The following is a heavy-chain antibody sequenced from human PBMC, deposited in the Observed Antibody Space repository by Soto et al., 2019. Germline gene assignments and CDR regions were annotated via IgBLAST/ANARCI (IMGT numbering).Heavy chain of an antibody. CDR1: GFTFSSYS. V-gene: IGHV3-30-3*01. Sequence: QVQLVESGGGVVQPGRSLRLSCAASGFTFSSYSMHWVRQAPGNGLEWVAVISYDGSNKYYADSVKGRFTISRDNSKNTLYLQMNSLRAEDTAVYYCARGPAPAAIDQYYFDCWGQGTLFTVSS. CDR3: ARGPAPAAIDQYYFDC. J-gene: IGHJ4*02. CDR2: ISYDGSNK. D-gene: IGHD2-2*01.